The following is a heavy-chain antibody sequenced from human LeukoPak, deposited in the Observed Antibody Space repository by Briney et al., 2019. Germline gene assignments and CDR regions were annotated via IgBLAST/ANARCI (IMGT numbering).Heavy chain of an antibody. J-gene: IGHJ4*02. V-gene: IGHV3-30*18. CDR1: GFTFSSYG. CDR2: ISYDGSNK. Sequence: GGSLRLSCAASGFTFSSYGMHWVRQAPGKGLEWVAVISYDGSNKYYADSVKGRFTISRDNSKNTLYLQMNSLRAEDTAVYYCTKDPHHYNVDTEGDYWGQGTLVTVSS. CDR3: TKDPHHYNVDTEGDY. D-gene: IGHD5-18*01.